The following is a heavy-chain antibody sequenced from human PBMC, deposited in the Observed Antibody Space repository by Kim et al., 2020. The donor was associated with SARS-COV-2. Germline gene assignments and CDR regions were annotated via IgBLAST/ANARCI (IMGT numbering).Heavy chain of an antibody. CDR3: ARGGLWPHGNYFDP. D-gene: IGHD4-17*01. V-gene: IGHV3-33*01. J-gene: IGHJ5*02. Sequence: GGSLRLSCAASGFTFSRHIMHWVRQAPGKGLEWVAVIWYDGSNKYYADSVKGRFTISRDNSNNTVYLQMSGLRAEDTAVYFCARGGLWPHGNYFDPWGQGTLVTVSS. CDR1: GFTFSRHI. CDR2: IWYDGSNK.